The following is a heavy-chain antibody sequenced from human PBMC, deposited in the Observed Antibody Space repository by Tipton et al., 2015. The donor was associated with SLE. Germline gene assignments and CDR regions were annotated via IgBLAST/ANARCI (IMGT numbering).Heavy chain of an antibody. V-gene: IGHV4-59*01. J-gene: IGHJ4*02. CDR2: IYGSGST. Sequence: LRLSCTVSGGSISSYVWTWIRQPPGKGLEWIGYIYGSGSTNYNPSLKSRVTISVDTSKNQFSLNLSAVTAADTAVYYCARGGGSYYFDYWGQGTLVTVSS. CDR3: ARGGGSYYFDY. D-gene: IGHD1-26*01. CDR1: GGSISSYV.